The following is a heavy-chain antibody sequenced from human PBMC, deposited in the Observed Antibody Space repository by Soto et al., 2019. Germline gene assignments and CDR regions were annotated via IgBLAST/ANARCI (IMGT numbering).Heavy chain of an antibody. CDR1: GYTFTSYG. Sequence: ASVKVSCKASGYTFTSYGISWVRQAPGQGLEWMGWISAYNGNTNYAQKLQGRVTMTTDTSTSTAYMELRSLRSDDTAVYYCARDWGSIVVVVAATFDAFDIWGQGTMVTVSS. J-gene: IGHJ3*02. CDR3: ARDWGSIVVVVAATFDAFDI. V-gene: IGHV1-18*01. CDR2: ISAYNGNT. D-gene: IGHD2-15*01.